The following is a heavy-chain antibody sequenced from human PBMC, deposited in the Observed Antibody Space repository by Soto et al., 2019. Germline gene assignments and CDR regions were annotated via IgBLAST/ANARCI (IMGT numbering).Heavy chain of an antibody. V-gene: IGHV5-51*01. Sequence: LGESLKISFKGSGYRFTSYWIGWVRQMPGKGLEWMAIIYPGDSDTRYSPSFQGQVTISADKSISTAYLQWSSLKASDTAMYYCARLLYGDGYPDSVLDYWGQGTLVTVSS. CDR3: ARLLYGDGYPDSVLDY. CDR2: IYPGDSDT. D-gene: IGHD5-12*01. CDR1: GYRFTSYW. J-gene: IGHJ4*02.